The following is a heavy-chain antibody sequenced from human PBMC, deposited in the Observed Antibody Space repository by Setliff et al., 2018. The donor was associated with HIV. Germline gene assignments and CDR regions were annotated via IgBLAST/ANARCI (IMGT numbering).Heavy chain of an antibody. CDR2: INHSGKT. V-gene: IGHV4-34*01. D-gene: IGHD6-13*01. CDR3: AREGGTGRSSWYGAYWYDP. J-gene: IGHJ5*02. Sequence: PSETLSLTCAVHGGSFSGYYWTWIRQPPGKGLEWIGDINHSGKTNHNRSLKSRVTISLDTSKNQFSLRLTSVTAADTAVYYCAREGGTGRSSWYGAYWYDPWGQGTLVTVSS. CDR1: GGSFSGYY.